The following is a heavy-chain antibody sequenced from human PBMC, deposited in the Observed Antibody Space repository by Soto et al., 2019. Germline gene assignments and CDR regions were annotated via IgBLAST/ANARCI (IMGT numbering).Heavy chain of an antibody. CDR3: AKGRDYAYFDY. CDR1: GFTFDDYA. V-gene: IGHV3-9*01. J-gene: IGHJ4*02. Sequence: GGSLRLSCAASGFTFDDYAMHWVRQAPGKGLEWVSGISWNSGSIGYADSVKGRFTISRDNAKNSLYLQMNSLRAEDTALYYCAKGRDYAYFDYWGQGTLVTVSS. D-gene: IGHD4-17*01. CDR2: ISWNSGSI.